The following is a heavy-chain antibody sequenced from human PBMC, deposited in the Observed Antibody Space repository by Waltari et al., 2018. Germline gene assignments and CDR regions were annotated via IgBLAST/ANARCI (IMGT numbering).Heavy chain of an antibody. CDR3: AGEYDFWSGYNTYYMDV. V-gene: IGHV4-34*01. Sequence: QVQLQLWGAGLLLPSEPLSLTRAVYGGSFSGYYWTWIRQPPGKGLEWIGEINHSGSTNYNPSLKSRVTISVDTSKNQFALKLSSVTAADTAVYYCAGEYDFWSGYNTYYMDVWGKGTTVTVSS. CDR1: GGSFSGYY. D-gene: IGHD3-3*01. CDR2: INHSGST. J-gene: IGHJ6*03.